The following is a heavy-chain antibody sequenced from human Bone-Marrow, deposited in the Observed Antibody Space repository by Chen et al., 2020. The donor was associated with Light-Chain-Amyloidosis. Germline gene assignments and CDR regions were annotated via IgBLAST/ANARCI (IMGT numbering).Heavy chain of an antibody. CDR3: ARGAPSYDSSGYYYFDY. Sequence: QVQLVQSGAEVKKPGASVKVSGKASGYTFTSYDINWVRQATGQGLERMGWMNPNSGNTGYAQKFQGRVTMTRNTSISTAYMELSSLRSEDTAVYYCARGAPSYDSSGYYYFDYWGQGTLVTVSS. CDR2: MNPNSGNT. J-gene: IGHJ4*02. V-gene: IGHV1-8*01. D-gene: IGHD3-22*01. CDR1: GYTFTSYD.